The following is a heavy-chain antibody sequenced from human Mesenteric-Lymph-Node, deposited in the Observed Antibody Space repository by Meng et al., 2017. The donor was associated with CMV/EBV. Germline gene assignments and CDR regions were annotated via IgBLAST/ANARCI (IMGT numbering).Heavy chain of an antibody. CDR3: VNTRRADYYYYGMDV. D-gene: IGHD1-26*01. CDR2: ISSSSSYI. CDR1: GFTFSSYS. J-gene: IGHJ6*02. V-gene: IGHV3-21*01. Sequence: GGSLRLSCAASGFTFSSYSMNWVRQAPGKELEWVSSISSSSSYIYYADSVKGRFTISRDNTMNTVYLQMKGLRPEDTAVYYCVNTRRADYYYYGMDVWGRGTTVTVSS.